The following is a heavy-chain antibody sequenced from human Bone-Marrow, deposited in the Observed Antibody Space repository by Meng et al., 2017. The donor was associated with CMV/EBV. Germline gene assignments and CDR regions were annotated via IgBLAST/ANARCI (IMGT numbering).Heavy chain of an antibody. CDR2: ISYDGRNK. D-gene: IGHD1-26*01. CDR1: GFSFSRYV. Sequence: GESLKISCAASGFSFSRYVMHWVRQAPGKGLEWLAVISYDGRNKYYGDSVKGRITISRDNSKNTVYLQMNSLRTEDTAVYYCARDLWSHLTSGSYFYNGMDVWGQGTTVTVSS. V-gene: IGHV3-30*04. J-gene: IGHJ6*02. CDR3: ARDLWSHLTSGSYFYNGMDV.